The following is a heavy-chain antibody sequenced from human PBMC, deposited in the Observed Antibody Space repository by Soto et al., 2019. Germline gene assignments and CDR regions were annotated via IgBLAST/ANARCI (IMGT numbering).Heavy chain of an antibody. J-gene: IGHJ4*02. V-gene: IGHV1-8*01. CDR3: ARASRKVPGNSYGSFDY. CDR1: GYTLTNYD. D-gene: IGHD5-18*01. CDR2: VNPDTGNT. Sequence: ASVTVSCKASGYTLTNYDINWVRQGTGQGLEWMGWVNPDTGNTGFVQKFQGRVALTWNSSTSTAYMDLSSLRSEDTALYYCARASRKVPGNSYGSFDYWGQGTVVTVSS.